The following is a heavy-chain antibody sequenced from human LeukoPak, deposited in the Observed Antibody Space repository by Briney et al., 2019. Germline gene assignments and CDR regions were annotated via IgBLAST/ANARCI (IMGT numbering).Heavy chain of an antibody. Sequence: GRSLRLSCAASGFTFSSYAMHWVRQAPGKGLEWVAVISYDGSNKYYADSVKGRFTISRDNSKNTLYLQMNSLRAEYTAVYYCARQPAMVTYYFDYWGQGTLVTVSS. D-gene: IGHD5-18*01. CDR1: GFTFSSYA. V-gene: IGHV3-30*04. J-gene: IGHJ4*02. CDR3: ARQPAMVTYYFDY. CDR2: ISYDGSNK.